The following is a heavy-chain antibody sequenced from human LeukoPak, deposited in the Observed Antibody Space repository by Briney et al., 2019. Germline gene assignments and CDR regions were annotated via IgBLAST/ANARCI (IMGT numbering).Heavy chain of an antibody. CDR3: ERESRNYYYYYGMDV. J-gene: IGHJ6*02. V-gene: IGHV4-34*01. D-gene: IGHD1-7*01. CDR1: GGSFSGYY. CDR2: INHSGST. Sequence: KPSETLSLTCAVYGGSFSGYYWSWIRQPPGKGLEWIGEINHSGSTNYNPSLKSRVTISVDTSKNQFSLKLSSVTAVDTDVYYCERESRNYYYYYGMDVWGQGTTVTVSS.